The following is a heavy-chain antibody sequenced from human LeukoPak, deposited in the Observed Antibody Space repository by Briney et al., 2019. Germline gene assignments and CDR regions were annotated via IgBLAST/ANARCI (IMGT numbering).Heavy chain of an antibody. CDR3: ARLSRGYSSGWYIDY. J-gene: IGHJ4*02. D-gene: IGHD6-19*01. CDR2: IYPGDSDT. Sequence: GESLKISCQGSGYSFTSYWIGWVRQMPGKGLEWMGIIYPGDSDTRYSPSFQGQVTISADKSISTAYLQWSSLKASDTAMYYCARLSRGYSSGWYIDYWGQGTLVTVSS. CDR1: GYSFTSYW. V-gene: IGHV5-51*01.